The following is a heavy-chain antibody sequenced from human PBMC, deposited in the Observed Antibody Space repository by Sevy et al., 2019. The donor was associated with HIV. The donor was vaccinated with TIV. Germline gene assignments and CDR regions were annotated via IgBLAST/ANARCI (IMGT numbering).Heavy chain of an antibody. CDR1: GFIFSTYG. CDR3: AKMQGGSYNYYGMDV. D-gene: IGHD1-26*01. V-gene: IGHV3-30*18. CDR2: ISYDGSEK. Sequence: GGSLRLSCAASGFIFSTYGIHWVRQAPGKGLEWVAVISYDGSEKYYADSVRGRLTMSRDNSKNTLYLQMNSLRVEDTAIYYCAKMQGGSYNYYGMDVWGQGTTVTVSS. J-gene: IGHJ6*02.